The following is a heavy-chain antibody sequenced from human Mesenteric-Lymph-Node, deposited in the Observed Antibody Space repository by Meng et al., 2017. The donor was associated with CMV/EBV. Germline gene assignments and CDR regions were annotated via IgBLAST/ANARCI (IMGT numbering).Heavy chain of an antibody. CDR3: ARGSSYDILTGYFDY. V-gene: IGHV4-34*01. D-gene: IGHD3-9*01. CDR1: GGSFSGYY. Sequence: VPLPQGGAGLLKPSETLSVTCAVYGGSFSGYYWNWIRQSPEKGLGWIGEINHSGSTTYNPSFTSRIIISVDTSTNQISLNMSSVTAADTAVYYCARGSSYDILTGYFDYWGQGALVTVSS. CDR2: INHSGST. J-gene: IGHJ4*02.